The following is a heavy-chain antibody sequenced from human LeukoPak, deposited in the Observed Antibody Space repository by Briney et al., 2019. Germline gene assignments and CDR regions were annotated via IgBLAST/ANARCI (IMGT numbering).Heavy chain of an antibody. CDR1: GDTFTGYY. CDR3: VRDIVVVVAATPQKNANYYYYGMDV. D-gene: IGHD2-15*01. V-gene: IGHV1-2*02. Sequence: GASVQVSCNACGDTFTGYYMHWVRQAPGQGLEWMGWRNPNSGGTNYAQKFQGRLTMTRDTSISTAYMELSRLRSDATAVYYCVRDIVVVVAATPQKNANYYYYGMDVWGQGTTVTVSS. CDR2: RNPNSGGT. J-gene: IGHJ6*02.